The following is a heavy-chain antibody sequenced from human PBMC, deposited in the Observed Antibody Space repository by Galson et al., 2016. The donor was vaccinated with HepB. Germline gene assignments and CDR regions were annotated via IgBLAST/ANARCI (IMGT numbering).Heavy chain of an antibody. V-gene: IGHV5-51*03. D-gene: IGHD3-10*01. CDR2: IYPDDSST. J-gene: IGHJ4*02. CDR1: GYGFAGYW. Sequence: QSGAEVKKPGESLKISCKGSGYGFAGYWIGWVRRMPGEGLEWMGIIYPDDSSTGYSPSFLGQVTFSVDKSISTAYLHWSSLKASDTAMYYCARLGDPNFNPQAATFATHYFGDWGQGTRVTVSS. CDR3: ARLGDPNFNPQAATFATHYFGD.